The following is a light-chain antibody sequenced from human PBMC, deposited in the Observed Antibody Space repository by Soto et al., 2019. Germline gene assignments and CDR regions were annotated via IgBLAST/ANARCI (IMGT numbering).Light chain of an antibody. CDR2: EDT. J-gene: IGLJ1*01. CDR3: CSYVSSTTPYV. CDR1: SSDVGNYNL. V-gene: IGLV2-23*01. Sequence: QSVLTQPASVSGSPGQSITISCTGTSSDVGNYNLVSWYQQHPGKAPKLTIYEDTKRPSGVSDRFSGSKSGNTASLTISGLQAEDEADYFCCSYVSSTTPYVFGTATKLTVL.